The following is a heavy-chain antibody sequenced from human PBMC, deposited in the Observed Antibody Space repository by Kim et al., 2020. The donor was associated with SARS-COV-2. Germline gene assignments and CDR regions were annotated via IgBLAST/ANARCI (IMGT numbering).Heavy chain of an antibody. CDR2: IHYSGST. Sequence: SETLSLTCAVSGASINSDSHHWGWIRQSPEKGMDWIASIHYSGSTSYNPSLRSRVTISLDTSNRQFSLEVTSVTAADTAVYYCAGLAVVGWPSNDFWGQGTQVTVFS. D-gene: IGHD2-15*01. CDR3: AGLAVVGWPSNDF. J-gene: IGHJ4*02. V-gene: IGHV4-39*01. CDR1: GASINSDSHH.